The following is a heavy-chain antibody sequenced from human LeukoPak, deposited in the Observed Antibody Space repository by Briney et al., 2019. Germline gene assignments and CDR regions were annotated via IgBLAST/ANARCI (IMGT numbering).Heavy chain of an antibody. J-gene: IGHJ4*02. Sequence: GASVKVSCKASGYTFTGYYMHWARQAPGQGLEWMGWINPNSGGTNYAQKFQGRVTMTRDTSISTAYMELSRLRSDDTAVYYCARAHIVVVTAISGDFDYWGQGTLVTVSS. CDR2: INPNSGGT. D-gene: IGHD2-21*02. V-gene: IGHV1-2*02. CDR1: GYTFTGYY. CDR3: ARAHIVVVTAISGDFDY.